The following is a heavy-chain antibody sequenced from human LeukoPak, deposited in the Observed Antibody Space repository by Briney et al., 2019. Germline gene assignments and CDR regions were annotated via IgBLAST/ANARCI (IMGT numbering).Heavy chain of an antibody. J-gene: IGHJ4*02. CDR2: ISYSGST. CDR1: GGSISSHY. D-gene: IGHD6-19*01. CDR3: ARAVSGRFDY. Sequence: SETLSLTCTVSGGSISSHYWSWIRQPPGKGLEWIGYISYSGSTNYNPSLNSRVTISVDTSKNQFSLRLSSVTAADTAIYYCARAVSGRFDYWGQGTLVTVSS. V-gene: IGHV4-59*08.